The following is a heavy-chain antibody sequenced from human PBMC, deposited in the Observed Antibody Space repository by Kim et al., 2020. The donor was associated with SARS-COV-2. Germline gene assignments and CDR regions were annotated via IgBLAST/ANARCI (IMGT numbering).Heavy chain of an antibody. D-gene: IGHD3-22*01. CDR2: IYYSGST. V-gene: IGHV4-59*08. CDR1: GGSISSYY. Sequence: SETLSLTCTVSGGSISSYYWSWIRQPPGKGLEWIGYIYYSGSTNYNPSLKSRVTISVDTSKNQFSLKLSSVTAADTAVYYCARQEDDSSGYYSNPFDYWGRGTLVTVSS. CDR3: ARQEDDSSGYYSNPFDY. J-gene: IGHJ4*02.